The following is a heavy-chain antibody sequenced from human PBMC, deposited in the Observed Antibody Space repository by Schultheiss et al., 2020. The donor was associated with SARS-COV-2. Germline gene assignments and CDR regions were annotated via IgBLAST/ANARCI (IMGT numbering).Heavy chain of an antibody. D-gene: IGHD2-21*02. CDR2: IYYSGST. CDR3: ARAVGDCTYDY. V-gene: IGHV4-39*07. Sequence: SETLSLTCTVSGGSISSSSYYWSWIRQPPGKGLEWIGSIYYSGSTYYNPSLKSRVTISVDTSKNQFSLKLSSVTAADTAVYYCARAVGDCTYDYWGQGTLVTVSS. CDR1: GGSISSSSYY. J-gene: IGHJ4*02.